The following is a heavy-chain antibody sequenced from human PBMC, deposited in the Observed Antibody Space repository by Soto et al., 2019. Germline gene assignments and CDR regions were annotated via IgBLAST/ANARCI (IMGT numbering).Heavy chain of an antibody. D-gene: IGHD3-16*01. CDR3: AIRDLGEFCLDP. CDR1: GGSISSGIYY. Sequence: PSETLSLTCTVTGGSISSGIYYWNWVRQLPGKGLEWIGYISYTGSTHYNPSLQSRVTMSADTSKNQFSLKLSSVTAADTAVYYCAIRDLGEFCLDPWGQGTLVTVSS. CDR2: ISYTGST. V-gene: IGHV4-31*03. J-gene: IGHJ5*02.